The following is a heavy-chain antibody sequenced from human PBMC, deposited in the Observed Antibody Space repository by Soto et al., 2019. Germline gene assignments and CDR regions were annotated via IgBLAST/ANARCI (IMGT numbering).Heavy chain of an antibody. Sequence: QSPLVQSGAEVKKPGASVKVSCKASGYIFATYGISWVRQAPGQGLEWMGWINTYDGDTKYAQKFQGRVSMTTDTSTSTAYIEVTALRSDDTAVYYCARSPSDMAVSGPWFDPWGQGTLLTVSS. CDR1: GYIFATYG. V-gene: IGHV1-18*04. CDR3: ARSPSDMAVSGPWFDP. D-gene: IGHD3-10*01. CDR2: INTYDGDT. J-gene: IGHJ5*02.